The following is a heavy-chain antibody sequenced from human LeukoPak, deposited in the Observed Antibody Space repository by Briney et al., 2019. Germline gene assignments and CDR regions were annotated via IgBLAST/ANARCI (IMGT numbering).Heavy chain of an antibody. CDR3: AKALNYWYFDL. CDR2: SGADGGSP. J-gene: IGHJ2*01. CDR1: GFTFSSYD. V-gene: IGHV3-23*01. Sequence: GGSLRLSCAASGFTFSSYDMSWVRQAPGKGLEWVSASGADGGSPYADSVKGRFTISRDNSKNTLYLQMNSLRAEDTATYYCAKALNYWYFDLWGRGNLVTVSS.